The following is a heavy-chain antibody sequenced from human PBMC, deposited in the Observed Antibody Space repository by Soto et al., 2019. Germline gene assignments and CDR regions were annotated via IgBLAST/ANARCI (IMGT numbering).Heavy chain of an antibody. V-gene: IGHV3-74*01. J-gene: IGHJ3*01. CDR1: GFTFDYYW. CDR3: ARGYRGGFDL. CDR2: VHSDGTTT. Sequence: EVQLVESGGGLVQPGESLRLSCAASGFTFDYYWMHWVRQAPGKGLVWVSRVHSDGTTTTYADSVKGRFTISIDNARNTVSLQMSSLRAEDTAIYYCARGYRGGFDLWRHGTVFTVSS. D-gene: IGHD1-1*01.